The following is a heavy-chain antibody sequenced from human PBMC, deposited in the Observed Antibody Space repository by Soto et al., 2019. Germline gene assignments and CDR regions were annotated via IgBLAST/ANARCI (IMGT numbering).Heavy chain of an antibody. V-gene: IGHV4-4*02. D-gene: IGHD6-13*01. Sequence: QVQLQESGPGLVKPSGTLSLTCAVSGGSISSSNWWSWVRQPPGKGLEWIGEIYHSGSTNYNPSLKSRVTISVDKSKNQFSLKLSSVTAADTAVYYCARDLAIGIAAAGTRGWFDPWGQGTLVTVSS. J-gene: IGHJ5*02. CDR1: GGSISSSNW. CDR3: ARDLAIGIAAAGTRGWFDP. CDR2: IYHSGST.